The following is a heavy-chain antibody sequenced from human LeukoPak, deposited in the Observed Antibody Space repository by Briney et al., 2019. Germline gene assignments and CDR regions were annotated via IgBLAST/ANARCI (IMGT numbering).Heavy chain of an antibody. J-gene: IGHJ4*02. CDR1: GGSVSSYY. CDR2: IYSSGST. D-gene: IGHD2-2*01. Sequence: PSETLSPTCTVSGGSVSSYYWSWIRQSAGKGLEWIGRIYSSGSTNYNPSLKSRVTLSVDTSKNQFSLKLRSVNAADTAVYYCARDCFSSTCYDYWGQGTLVTVSS. CDR3: ARDCFSSTCYDY. V-gene: IGHV4-4*07.